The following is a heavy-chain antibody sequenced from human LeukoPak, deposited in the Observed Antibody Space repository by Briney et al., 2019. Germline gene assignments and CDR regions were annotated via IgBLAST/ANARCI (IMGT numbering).Heavy chain of an antibody. CDR2: ISSNGGST. CDR1: GFTFSSYA. Sequence: PGGSLRLSCSASGFTFSSYAMHWVRQAPGKGLEYVSAISSNGGSTYYADSVKGRFTISRDNATNTLYLQMSSLRAEDTAVYYCVKTVYGTMVRGVITSPFDYWGQGTLVTVSS. J-gene: IGHJ4*02. D-gene: IGHD3-10*01. CDR3: VKTVYGTMVRGVITSPFDY. V-gene: IGHV3-64D*06.